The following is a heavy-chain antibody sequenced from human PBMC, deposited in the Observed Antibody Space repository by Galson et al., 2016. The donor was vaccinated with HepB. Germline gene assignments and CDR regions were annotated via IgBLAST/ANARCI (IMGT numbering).Heavy chain of an antibody. D-gene: IGHD3-3*01. J-gene: IGHJ4*02. V-gene: IGHV4-31*03. Sequence: TLSLTCTVSSGSISSGGYYWSWIRKHPGKGPEWIGNIYHSGSTQYSPSFKSRVTMSVDTSKNQFSLKLTSVTAADTAVYYCARASGQLVLRAPFDYWGQGTLVTVSS. CDR2: IYHSGST. CDR1: SGSISSGGYY. CDR3: ARASGQLVLRAPFDY.